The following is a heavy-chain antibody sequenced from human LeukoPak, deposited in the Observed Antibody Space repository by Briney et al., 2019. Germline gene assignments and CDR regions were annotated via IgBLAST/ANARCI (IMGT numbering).Heavy chain of an antibody. Sequence: GASVKVSCKASGYTFTSFYMHWVRQAPGQGPEWMGIINPSGGSTSYAQKFQGRVTMTRDTSTTTVYMELSSLRSEDTAVYYCARDLASSGYYWDWGQGTLVTVSS. CDR1: GYTFTSFY. D-gene: IGHD3-22*01. CDR2: INPSGGST. V-gene: IGHV1-46*01. J-gene: IGHJ4*02. CDR3: ARDLASSGYYWD.